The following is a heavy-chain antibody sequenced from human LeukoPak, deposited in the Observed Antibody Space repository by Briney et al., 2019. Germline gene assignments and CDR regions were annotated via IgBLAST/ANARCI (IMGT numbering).Heavy chain of an antibody. J-gene: IGHJ6*02. V-gene: IGHV3-23*01. CDR2: ISGSGGST. CDR3: AKGGEYCSGGSCYHWGGMGYYYGMDV. Sequence: GGSLRLSCAASGFTFSSYAMSWVRQAPGKGLEWVSAISGSGGSTYYADSVKGRFTISRDNSKNTLYLQMNSLRAEDTAVYYCAKGGEYCSGGSCYHWGGMGYYYGMDVWGQGTTVTVSS. CDR1: GFTFSSYA. D-gene: IGHD2-15*01.